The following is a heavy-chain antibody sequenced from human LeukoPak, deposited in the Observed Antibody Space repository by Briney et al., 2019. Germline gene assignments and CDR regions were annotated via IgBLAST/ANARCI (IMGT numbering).Heavy chain of an antibody. Sequence: SQTLSLTCTVSGGSISSGGYYWSWIRQPPGKGLEWIGYIYHSGSTYYNPSLKSRVTISVDRSKNQFSLKLSSVTAADTAVYYCARFGDSRDDFFRGWGQGTLVTVSS. CDR1: GGSISSGGYY. V-gene: IGHV4-30-2*01. CDR2: IYHSGST. D-gene: IGHD3-3*01. CDR3: ARFGDSRDDFFRG. J-gene: IGHJ4*02.